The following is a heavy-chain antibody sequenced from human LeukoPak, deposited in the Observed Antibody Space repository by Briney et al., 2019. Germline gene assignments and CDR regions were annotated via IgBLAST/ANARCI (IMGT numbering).Heavy chain of an antibody. D-gene: IGHD3-22*01. V-gene: IGHV5-51*01. J-gene: IGHJ4*01. CDR1: GYSFASYW. CDR3: ARLYYYDSSGYYNGNY. CDR2: IYPGDSDT. Sequence: GESLKISCKGSGYSFASYWIAWVRQMPGKGLEWMGIIYPGDSDTTYSPSFQGQVTISAVTSISTAYLQWSSLKASDTAMYYCARLYYYDSSGYYNGNYWGQEPWSPSPQ.